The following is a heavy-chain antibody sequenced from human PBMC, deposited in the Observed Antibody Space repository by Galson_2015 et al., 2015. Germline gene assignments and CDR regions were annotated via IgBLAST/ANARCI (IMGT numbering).Heavy chain of an antibody. CDR1: GYTFTSYY. D-gene: IGHD4-17*01. CDR2: INPGGGST. Sequence: SVKVSCKASGYTFTSYYMHWVRQAPGQGLEWMGIINPGGGSTSYAQKFQGRVTMTRDTSTNTVYMELRSLRSEDTAVYYCARGAYGDYDFDYWGQGTLVTVSS. CDR3: ARGAYGDYDFDY. J-gene: IGHJ4*02. V-gene: IGHV1-46*01.